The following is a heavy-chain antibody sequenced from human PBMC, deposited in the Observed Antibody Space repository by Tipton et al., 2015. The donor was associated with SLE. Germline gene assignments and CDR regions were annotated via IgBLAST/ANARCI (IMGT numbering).Heavy chain of an antibody. CDR1: GGPFSDYY. CDR2: IDHSGNT. J-gene: IGHJ5*02. CDR3: ARGWGDNWFDP. V-gene: IGHV4-34*01. Sequence: TLSLTCAVYGGPFSDYYWSWIRQSPGKGLEWIGEIDHSGNTDYNPSLKSRVTISIDTSNNQFSLKLSSVTAADTAMYYCARGWGDNWFDPWGQGTLVTVSS. D-gene: IGHD7-27*01.